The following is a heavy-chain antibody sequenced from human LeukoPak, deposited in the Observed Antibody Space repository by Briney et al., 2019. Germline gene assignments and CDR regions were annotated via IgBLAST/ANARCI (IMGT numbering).Heavy chain of an antibody. CDR2: INPYNGDI. J-gene: IGHJ4*02. Sequence: ASVKVSRKASGYTFTRYGLCWVRQAPGQGLEWMGCINPYNGDIKYTQKVQGRVTMTTDTSASTAYMELRSLRAEDTAVYYCAKDSTHYRVWDDYDSRGLYYWGQGTLVTVSS. V-gene: IGHV1-18*01. CDR3: AKDSTHYRVWDDYDSRGLYY. CDR1: GYTFTRYG. D-gene: IGHD3-22*01.